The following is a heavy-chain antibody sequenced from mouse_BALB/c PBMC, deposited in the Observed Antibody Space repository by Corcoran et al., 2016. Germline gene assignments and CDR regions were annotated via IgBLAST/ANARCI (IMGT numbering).Heavy chain of an antibody. J-gene: IGHJ2*01. CDR3: ARNGNYDY. CDR1: GFNIKDYD. Sequence: EVQLQQSGAELVRPGALVKLSCKASGFNIKDYDMHWVKQRPEQGLEWIGWIDPENGNTIYDPKFQGKASITADTSSNTAYLQLSSLTSEDTAVYYCARNGNYDYWGQGTTLTVSS. D-gene: IGHD2-1*01. V-gene: IGHV14-1*02. CDR2: IDPENGNT.